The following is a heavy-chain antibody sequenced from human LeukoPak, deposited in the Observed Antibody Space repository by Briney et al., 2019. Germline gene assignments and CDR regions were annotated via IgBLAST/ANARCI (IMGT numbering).Heavy chain of an antibody. CDR2: IDPSDSYT. Sequence: PGGSLRLSCKGSGYSFTNYWISSVRQMPGKGLEWMGRIDPSDSYTNYSPSFQGHVTISADKSISTAYLQWSSLKASDTATYYCARQDSSGYYSPFDYWGQGTLVTVSS. CDR3: ARQDSSGYYSPFDY. V-gene: IGHV5-10-1*01. CDR1: GYSFTNYW. J-gene: IGHJ4*02. D-gene: IGHD3-22*01.